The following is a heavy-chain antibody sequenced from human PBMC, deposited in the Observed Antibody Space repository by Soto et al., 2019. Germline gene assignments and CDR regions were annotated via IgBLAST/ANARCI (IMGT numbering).Heavy chain of an antibody. J-gene: IGHJ3*02. CDR1: GFTFSNYA. CDR3: AKDQFIDDAFDI. CDR2: IRESSGDT. Sequence: GGSLRLSCAASGFTFSNYAMTWVRQAPGKGLEWVSTIRESSGDTYHADSVKGRFIISRDNSKNALYLQMNTLRVEDTAVYYCAKDQFIDDAFDIWGHGTMVTVSS. V-gene: IGHV3-23*01.